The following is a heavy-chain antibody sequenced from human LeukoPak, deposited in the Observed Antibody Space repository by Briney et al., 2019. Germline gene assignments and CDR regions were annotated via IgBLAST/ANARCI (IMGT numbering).Heavy chain of an antibody. Sequence: PSETLSLTCTVSGGSISSSYWCWIRQPPGKGLEWIGYIYYSGGTNYNPSLKSRVTISLDTSQNQFSLKLSSVTAADTAVYYCARVGEYYDSSGLDYWGQGTLVTVSS. D-gene: IGHD3-22*01. V-gene: IGHV4-59*01. J-gene: IGHJ4*02. CDR2: IYYSGGT. CDR1: GGSISSSY. CDR3: ARVGEYYDSSGLDY.